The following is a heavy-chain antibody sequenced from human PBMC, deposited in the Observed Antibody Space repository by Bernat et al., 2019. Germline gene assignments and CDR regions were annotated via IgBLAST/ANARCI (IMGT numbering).Heavy chain of an antibody. V-gene: IGHV3-7*01. CDR2: IKQDGSEK. J-gene: IGHJ2*01. D-gene: IGHD3-22*01. Sequence: DVQLVESGGGFVQPGGSLRLSCAVSGFTFSSYWMSWVRQAPGKGLEWVANIKQDGSEKYYVDSLKGRFTISRDNAKNSLYLQVNSLRVEDTAVYYCARRYQDTSGDWYFDLWGRGTLVTVSS. CDR1: GFTFSSYW. CDR3: ARRYQDTSGDWYFDL.